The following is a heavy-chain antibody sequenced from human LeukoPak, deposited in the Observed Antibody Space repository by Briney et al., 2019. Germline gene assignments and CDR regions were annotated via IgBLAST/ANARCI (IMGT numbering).Heavy chain of an antibody. Sequence: SETLSLTCTVSGGSISSSSYYWGWIRQPPGKGLEWIGSIYYSGSTHYNPSLKSRVTISVDTSKNQFSLKLSSVTAADTAVYYCARAVGAAADLNWFDPWGQGTLVTVSS. V-gene: IGHV4-39*01. CDR1: GGSISSSSYY. CDR2: IYYSGST. J-gene: IGHJ5*02. D-gene: IGHD6-13*01. CDR3: ARAVGAAADLNWFDP.